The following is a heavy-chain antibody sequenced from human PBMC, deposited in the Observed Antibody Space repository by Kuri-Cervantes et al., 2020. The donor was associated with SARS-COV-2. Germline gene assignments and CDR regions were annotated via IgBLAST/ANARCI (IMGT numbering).Heavy chain of an antibody. CDR2: IIPIFGTA. D-gene: IGHD2-2*01. V-gene: IGHV1-69*13. J-gene: IGHJ6*02. CDR3: ARDAGVPAAILYYYYGMDV. Sequence: SVKVSCKASGGTFSSYDIRWVRQAPGQGLEWMGGIIPIFGTANYAQKFQGRVTITADEATSTAYMELSSLRSDDTAVYYCARDAGVPAAILYYYYGMDVWGQGTTVTVSS. CDR1: GGTFSSYD.